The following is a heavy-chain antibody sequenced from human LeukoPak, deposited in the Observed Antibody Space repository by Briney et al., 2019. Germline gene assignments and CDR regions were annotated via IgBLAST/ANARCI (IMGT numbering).Heavy chain of an antibody. Sequence: SVKVSCKASGGTFSSYAISWVRQAPGQGLEWMGRIIPIFGTANYAQKFQGRVTITADKSTSTAYMELCSLRSEDTAVYYCARLPYWSYYDSSGYYPPWGQGTLVTVSS. CDR2: IIPIFGTA. CDR3: ARLPYWSYYDSSGYYPP. CDR1: GGTFSSYA. D-gene: IGHD3-22*01. J-gene: IGHJ5*02. V-gene: IGHV1-69*06.